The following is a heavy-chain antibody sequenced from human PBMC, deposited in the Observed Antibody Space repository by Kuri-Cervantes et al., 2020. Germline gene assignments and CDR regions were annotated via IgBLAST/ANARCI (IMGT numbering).Heavy chain of an antibody. CDR3: ARNPPTGIAAAEYYFDY. CDR2: IYTSGST. D-gene: IGHD6-13*01. CDR1: GGSISSYY. Sequence: SETLSLTCTVSGGSISSYYWNWIRQPPGKGLEWIGRIYTSGSTNYNPSLKSRVTISVDTSKNQFSLKLSSVTAADTAVYYCARNPPTGIAAAEYYFDYWGQGTLVTVSS. J-gene: IGHJ4*02. V-gene: IGHV4-4*07.